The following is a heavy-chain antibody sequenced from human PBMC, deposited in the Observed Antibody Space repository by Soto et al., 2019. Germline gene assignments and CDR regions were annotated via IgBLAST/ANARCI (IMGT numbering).Heavy chain of an antibody. CDR3: ARDRHPYICYQGEGFGP. CDR1: GGATSSGAYY. J-gene: IGHJ5*02. Sequence: PSETLSPTCTVAGGATSSGAYYWSWLRQYPGKGLGWRGNIFYSGGTSDNRSLKRRVATSIDETNNNFYLKLNPVTAADTAVYHSARDRHPYICYQGEGFGPRGQGSLVT. V-gene: IGHV4-31*03. CDR2: IFYSGGT. D-gene: IGHD3-16*01.